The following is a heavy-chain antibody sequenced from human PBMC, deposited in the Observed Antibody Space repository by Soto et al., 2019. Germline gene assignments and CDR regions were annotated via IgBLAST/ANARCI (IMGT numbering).Heavy chain of an antibody. J-gene: IGHJ6*03. D-gene: IGHD1-7*01. CDR2: IWYDGSNK. V-gene: IGHV3-33*01. Sequence: PGGSLRLSCAASGFTFSSYGMHWVRQAPGKGLEWVAVIWYDGSNKYYADSVKGRFTISRDNSKNTLYLQMNSLRAEDTAVYYCARDTGTTSDYYYMDVWGKGTTVTVSS. CDR1: GFTFSSYG. CDR3: ARDTGTTSDYYYMDV.